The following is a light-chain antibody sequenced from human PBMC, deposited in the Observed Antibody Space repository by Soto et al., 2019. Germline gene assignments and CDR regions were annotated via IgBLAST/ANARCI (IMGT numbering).Light chain of an antibody. CDR3: QQSFSTLLIT. V-gene: IGKV1-39*01. Sequence: DIQMTQSPSSLSASIGDGVTITCRASQSINSYLNWYQQKPGKAPKLLISAASKLQSGVPSRFSGSGSWTDFTLTISSLQPEDFSTYYCQQSFSTLLITFGQGTRLEIK. CDR1: QSINSY. CDR2: AAS. J-gene: IGKJ5*01.